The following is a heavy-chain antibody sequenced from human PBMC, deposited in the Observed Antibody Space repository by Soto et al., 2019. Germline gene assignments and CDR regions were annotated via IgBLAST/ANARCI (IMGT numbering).Heavy chain of an antibody. D-gene: IGHD3-10*01. CDR2: IIPIFGTA. V-gene: IGHV1-69*13. CDR1: GGTFSSYA. CDR3: AIVRRMVRGVTADYYYYGMDV. Sequence: SVKVSCKASGGTFSSYAISWVRQAPGQGLEWMGGIIPIFGTANYAQKFQGRVTITADESTSTAYMELSSLRSEDTAVYYCAIVRRMVRGVTADYYYYGMDVWG. J-gene: IGHJ6*02.